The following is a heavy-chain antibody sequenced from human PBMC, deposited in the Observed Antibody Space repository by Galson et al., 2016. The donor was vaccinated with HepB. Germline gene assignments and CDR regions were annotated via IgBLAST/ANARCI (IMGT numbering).Heavy chain of an antibody. CDR2: IYPGDSDT. CDR3: ARREAWYDDSGSYYSFDS. Sequence: QSGAEVKKAGESLKISCKGLGYSFSKYWIGWVRQMPGKGLEWMGIIYPGDSDTRYSPSFQGHLTMSADTSISTAYLHWSSLKASDTAIYYCARREAWYDDSGSYYSFDSWGQGTLVTVSS. V-gene: IGHV5-51*01. D-gene: IGHD3-10*01. J-gene: IGHJ4*02. CDR1: GYSFSKYW.